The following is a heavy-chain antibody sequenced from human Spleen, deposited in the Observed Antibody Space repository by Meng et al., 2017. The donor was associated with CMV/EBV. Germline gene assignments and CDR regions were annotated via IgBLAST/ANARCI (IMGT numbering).Heavy chain of an antibody. J-gene: IGHJ6*02. D-gene: IGHD6-6*01. Sequence: SETLSLTCAVSGDSISGDYWSWIRQPPGKGLEWIGYVLYTGSTIYNSSLKSRVTISIDTSKNQFSLKLKSLTAADTAVYFCAREMGGGLAARRVMDVWGQGTKVTVSS. CDR1: GDSISGDY. V-gene: IGHV4-59*01. CDR2: VLYTGST. CDR3: AREMGGGLAARRVMDV.